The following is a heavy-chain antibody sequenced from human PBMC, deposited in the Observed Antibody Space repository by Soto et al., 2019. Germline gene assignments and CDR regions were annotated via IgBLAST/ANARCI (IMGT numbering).Heavy chain of an antibody. J-gene: IGHJ3*02. CDR2: ISSSGSTI. CDR1: GFTFSGYY. CDR3: ARYGGDAFDI. D-gene: IGHD4-17*01. V-gene: IGHV3-11*01. Sequence: VQLVESGGGLVKPGEPLRLSCAASGFTFSGYYMTWVRQAPGQGLEWVSYISSSGSTIYYADSVKGRFTISRDNSKNSLYLQINSLRAEDTAVYYCARYGGDAFDIWGQGTMVTVSS.